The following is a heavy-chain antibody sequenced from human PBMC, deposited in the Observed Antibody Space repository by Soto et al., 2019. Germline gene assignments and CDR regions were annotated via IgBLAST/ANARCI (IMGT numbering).Heavy chain of an antibody. V-gene: IGHV1-18*01. Sequence: ASVKVSCKASGYTFTSYGISWVRQAPGQGLEWMGWISAYNGNTNYAQKLQGRVTMTTDTSTSTAYMELRSLRSDDTAVYYCARDRGDIAVAGKTAPVLFAYGGQGTLVPVSS. J-gene: IGHJ4*02. D-gene: IGHD6-19*01. CDR3: ARDRGDIAVAGKTAPVLFAY. CDR1: GYTFTSYG. CDR2: ISAYNGNT.